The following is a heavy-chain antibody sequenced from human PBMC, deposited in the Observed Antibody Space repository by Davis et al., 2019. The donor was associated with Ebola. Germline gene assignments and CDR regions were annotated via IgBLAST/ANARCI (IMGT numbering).Heavy chain of an antibody. V-gene: IGHV1-8*02. CDR2: VNPNSGNT. CDR3: ATVERYCSSASCYNY. Sequence: ASVKVSCKASGYTFTSYYMHWVRQAPGQGLEWMGWVNPNSGNTGYAQKFQGRVTMTRSTSITTAYMELSSLRSEDTAVYYCATVERYCSSASCYNYWGQGTLVTVSS. CDR1: GYTFTSYY. J-gene: IGHJ4*02. D-gene: IGHD2-2*02.